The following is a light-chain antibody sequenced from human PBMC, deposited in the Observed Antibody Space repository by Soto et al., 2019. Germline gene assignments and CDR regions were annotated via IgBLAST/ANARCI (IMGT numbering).Light chain of an antibody. Sequence: QSVLTQPPSASGTPGQSVTISCSGSTSNIGSNTVNWYQQLPGTAPKLLVYSNDQRPSGVPDRFSASKSGTSAFPAISGLQSEDEADYDCAVWDDSLNAWVFGGGTKVTVL. J-gene: IGLJ3*02. V-gene: IGLV1-44*01. CDR3: AVWDDSLNAWV. CDR2: SND. CDR1: TSNIGSNT.